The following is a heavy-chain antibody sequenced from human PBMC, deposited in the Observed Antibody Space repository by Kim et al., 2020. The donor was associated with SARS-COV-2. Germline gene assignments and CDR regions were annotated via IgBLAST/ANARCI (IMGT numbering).Heavy chain of an antibody. V-gene: IGHV2-5*02. CDR2: IYGDDDK. Sequence: SGPTLVKPTQTLTLTCTFSGFSLRTRGVGVGWIRQPPGKSLEWLALIYGDDDKRYSPSLDSRLTITKDTSKNQVVLAMTNMATVDTATYFCTHRQAGATTRWFDPWGRGILVTVSS. J-gene: IGHJ5*02. D-gene: IGHD1-26*01. CDR1: GFSLRTRGVG. CDR3: THRQAGATTRWFDP.